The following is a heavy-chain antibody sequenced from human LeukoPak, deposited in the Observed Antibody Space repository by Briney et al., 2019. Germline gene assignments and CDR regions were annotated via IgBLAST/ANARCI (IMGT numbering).Heavy chain of an antibody. Sequence: SETLSLTCTVSGGSISSSSYYWGWIRQPPGKGLEWIGSIYYSGSTYYNPSLKSRVTISVDTSKNQFSLKLSSVTAADTAVYYCARDSGSYYYDRAFDIWGQGILVTVSS. D-gene: IGHD1-26*01. CDR2: IYYSGST. CDR1: GGSISSSSYY. J-gene: IGHJ4*02. V-gene: IGHV4-39*07. CDR3: ARDSGSYYYDRAFDI.